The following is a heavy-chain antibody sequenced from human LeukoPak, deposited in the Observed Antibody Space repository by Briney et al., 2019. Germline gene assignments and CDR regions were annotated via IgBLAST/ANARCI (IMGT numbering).Heavy chain of an antibody. D-gene: IGHD3-10*01. Sequence: SGTLSLTCGVYGGSFSGYYWSWIRQPPGKGLEWIGEINHSGSTNYNPSLKSRVTISVDTSKNLFSLRLSFVTAADTAVYYCARGYDSGSYYRHWGQGTLVTVSS. CDR1: GGSFSGYY. CDR3: ARGYDSGSYYRH. CDR2: INHSGST. V-gene: IGHV4-34*01. J-gene: IGHJ4*02.